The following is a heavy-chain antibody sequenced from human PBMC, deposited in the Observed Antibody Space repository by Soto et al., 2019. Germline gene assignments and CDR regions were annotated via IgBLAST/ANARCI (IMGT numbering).Heavy chain of an antibody. V-gene: IGHV3-30-3*01. D-gene: IGHD4-4*01. J-gene: IGHJ2*01. Sequence: QVQLVESGGGVVQPGRSLRLSCAASGFTFSSYAMHWVRQAPGKGLEWVAVISYDGSNKYYADSVKGRFTISRDNSKNTLYLQMNSLGAEATAVYYCARPLWRDDYNWGYFDLWGRGTLVTVSS. CDR2: ISYDGSNK. CDR3: ARPLWRDDYNWGYFDL. CDR1: GFTFSSYA.